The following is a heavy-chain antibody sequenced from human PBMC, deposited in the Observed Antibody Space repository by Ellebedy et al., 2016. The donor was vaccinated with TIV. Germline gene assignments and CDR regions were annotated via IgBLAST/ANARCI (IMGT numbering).Heavy chain of an antibody. V-gene: IGHV3-9*01. CDR1: GFTFDDYA. Sequence: GESLKISCAASGFTFDDYAMHWVRQAPGKGLEWVSGISWNSGTIDYADSVKGRFTISRDNAKNCLYLQMTSLRAEDTALYYCSKGPTSMIMRGWFDPWGQGTLVTVSS. CDR2: ISWNSGTI. D-gene: IGHD5-18*01. J-gene: IGHJ5*02. CDR3: SKGPTSMIMRGWFDP.